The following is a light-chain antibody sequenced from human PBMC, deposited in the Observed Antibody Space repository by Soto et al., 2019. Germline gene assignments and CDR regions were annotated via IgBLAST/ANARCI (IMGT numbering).Light chain of an antibody. CDR1: QCISSY. V-gene: IGKV1-9*01. CDR3: QQLNSYQLT. J-gene: IGKJ4*02. Sequence: DIQLTQYPSFLSASVGDRVTITCLASQCISSYLACSQQKPGKAPKLLSYAASTLQSAVPSRFSGSGSGTEFTLKISSLQPEDFATDYCQQLNSYQLTFGGGTKVEIK. CDR2: AAS.